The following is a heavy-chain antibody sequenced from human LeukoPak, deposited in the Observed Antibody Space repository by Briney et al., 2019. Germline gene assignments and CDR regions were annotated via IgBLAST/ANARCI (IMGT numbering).Heavy chain of an antibody. J-gene: IGHJ4*02. V-gene: IGHV3-30*18. D-gene: IGHD5-24*01. CDR3: AKETKDGYNSSPLVDY. Sequence: GGSLRLSCVGCGFSFRRHGMHWVRQAPGKGLEWVAVISYDGIYKYYVDSLKGRFTISRDNSKNTLYLQMNSLRAEDTAVYYCAKETKDGYNSSPLVDYWGQGTLVAVSS. CDR2: ISYDGIYK. CDR1: GFSFRRHG.